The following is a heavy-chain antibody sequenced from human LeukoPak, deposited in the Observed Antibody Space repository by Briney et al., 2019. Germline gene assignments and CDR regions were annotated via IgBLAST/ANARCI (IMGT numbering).Heavy chain of an antibody. CDR1: GFTFSSYS. Sequence: PGGSLRLSCAASGFTFSSYSMNWVRQAPGKGLEWVSSISSGSSYIYYADSVKGRFTISRDNAKNSLYLQMNSLRAEDTAVYYCARAARIAVAGLWHGYYYGMDVWGQGTTVTVSS. J-gene: IGHJ6*02. CDR2: ISSGSSYI. CDR3: ARAARIAVAGLWHGYYYGMDV. D-gene: IGHD6-19*01. V-gene: IGHV3-21*01.